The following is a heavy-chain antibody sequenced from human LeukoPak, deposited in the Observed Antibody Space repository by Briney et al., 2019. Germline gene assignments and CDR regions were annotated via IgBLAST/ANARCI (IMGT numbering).Heavy chain of an antibody. CDR2: ITSSSAYI. V-gene: IGHV3-21*01. J-gene: IGHJ4*02. D-gene: IGHD5-18*01. Sequence: GGSLRLSCAASGFAFSGYSMNWVRQAPGKGLEWVSSITSSSAYIYYADSVKGRFTISRDNAKNSLFLQMNSLRAEDTAVYYCAREPTGMVLWGQGTLVTVSS. CDR1: GFAFSGYS. CDR3: AREPTGMVL.